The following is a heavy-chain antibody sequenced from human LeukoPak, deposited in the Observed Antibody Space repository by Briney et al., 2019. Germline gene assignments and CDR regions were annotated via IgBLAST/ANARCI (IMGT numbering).Heavy chain of an antibody. CDR1: GYTFTGYI. Sequence: ASVTVSCKASGYTFTGYIMHWVRQAPGQGLEWMGWINPNSGDTKYTQKFQGRVTLTRDTSISTAYMELSSLRSEDTAVYYCARGRKYSSSDYWGQGTLVTVSS. CDR2: INPNSGDT. J-gene: IGHJ4*02. D-gene: IGHD6-6*01. V-gene: IGHV1-2*02. CDR3: ARGRKYSSSDY.